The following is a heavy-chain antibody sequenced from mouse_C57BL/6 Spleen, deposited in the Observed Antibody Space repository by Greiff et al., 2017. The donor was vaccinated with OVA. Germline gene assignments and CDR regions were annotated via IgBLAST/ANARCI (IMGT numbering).Heavy chain of an antibody. CDR2: IYPGDGDT. D-gene: IGHD2-2*01. CDR1: GYAFSSSW. J-gene: IGHJ4*01. V-gene: IGHV1-82*01. CDR3: ARLDGYDVLYAMDY. Sequence: QVQLQQSGPELVKPGASVKISCKASGYAFSSSWMNWVKQRPGKGLEWIGRIYPGDGDTNYNGKFKGKATLTADKSSSTAYMQLSSLTSEDSAVYFCARLDGYDVLYAMDYWGQGTSVTVSS.